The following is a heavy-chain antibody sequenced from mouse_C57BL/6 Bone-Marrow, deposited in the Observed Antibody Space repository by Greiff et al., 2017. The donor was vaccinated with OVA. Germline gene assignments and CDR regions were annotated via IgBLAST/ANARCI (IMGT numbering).Heavy chain of an antibody. J-gene: IGHJ2*01. CDR3: AINCYGSSPDY. Sequence: QVQLQQSGAELVKPGASVKVSCKASGYTFTSYWMHWVKQRPGQGLEWIGRIHPSDSDTNYNQKFKGKATLTVDTSSSPASMQLSSLSSEVSAVYYCAINCYGSSPDYWGQGTTLTVSS. CDR2: IHPSDSDT. D-gene: IGHD1-1*01. V-gene: IGHV1-74*01. CDR1: GYTFTSYW.